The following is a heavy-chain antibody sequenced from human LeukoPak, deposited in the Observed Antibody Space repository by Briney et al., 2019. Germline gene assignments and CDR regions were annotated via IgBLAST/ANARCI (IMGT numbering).Heavy chain of an antibody. CDR2: IDTDGTYI. Sequence: PGGSLRLSCAASGFTFRNYDIHWIRQAPGKGLEWVSSIDTDGTYIHYADSVKGRFTISRDNSKNSLYLQMNSLRAEDTAVYYCASKGQRVPPYYDFWSGFFYWGQGALVTVSS. D-gene: IGHD3-3*01. V-gene: IGHV3-21*01. CDR3: ASKGQRVPPYYDFWSGFFY. CDR1: GFTFRNYD. J-gene: IGHJ4*02.